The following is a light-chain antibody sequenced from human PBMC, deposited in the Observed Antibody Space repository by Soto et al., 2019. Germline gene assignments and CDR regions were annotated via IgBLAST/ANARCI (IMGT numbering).Light chain of an antibody. V-gene: IGKV3-20*01. CDR2: GAS. CDR3: QQYGSSGLT. J-gene: IGKJ4*01. Sequence: EIVLTQSPGTLSLSPGERATLSCRASQSVSNNYLAWYQQKPGQAPRFLISGASSRATGIPDRFSGSGSGTDFTLTISRLEPEDSAVYYCQQYGSSGLTFGGGTKVDIK. CDR1: QSVSNNY.